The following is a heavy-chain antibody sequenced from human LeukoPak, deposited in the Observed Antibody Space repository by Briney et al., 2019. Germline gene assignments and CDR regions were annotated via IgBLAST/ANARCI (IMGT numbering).Heavy chain of an antibody. CDR1: GFTFSTYD. CDR2: IATAGDT. CDR3: AGGIRGYYYMHV. J-gene: IGHJ6*03. V-gene: IGHV3-13*01. Sequence: SGGSLRLSCAASGFTFSTYDMHWVRQVTGKGLEWVSAIATAGDTYYPDSVKGRFTISRENANNSLYLQMNSLRAGDTAVYYCAGGIRGYYYMHVWGKGTTVTVSS.